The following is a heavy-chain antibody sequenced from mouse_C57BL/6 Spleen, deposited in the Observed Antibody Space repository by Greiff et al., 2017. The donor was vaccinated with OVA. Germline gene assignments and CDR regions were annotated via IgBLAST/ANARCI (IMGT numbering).Heavy chain of an antibody. CDR3: ARDGSSYRDFDY. D-gene: IGHD1-1*01. Sequence: QVQLQQPGAELVKPGASVKMSCKASGYTFTSYWITWVKQRPGQGLEWIGDIYPGSGSTNYNEKFKSKATLTVDTSSSTAYMQLSSLTSEDSAVYYCARDGSSYRDFDYWGQGTTLTVSS. J-gene: IGHJ2*01. V-gene: IGHV1-55*01. CDR2: IYPGSGST. CDR1: GYTFTSYW.